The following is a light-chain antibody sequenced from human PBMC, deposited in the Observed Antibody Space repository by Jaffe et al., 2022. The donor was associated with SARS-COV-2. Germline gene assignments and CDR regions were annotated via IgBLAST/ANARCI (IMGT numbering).Light chain of an antibody. V-gene: IGLV2-14*01. CDR1: SSDIGSYKY. Sequence: QSALTQPASVSGSLGQWITITCTGTSSDIGSYKYVSWYQQDPGKVPKLMIYEVSNRPSGVSNRFSGSKSGNTASLTISGLQAEDEAHYYCSSFAGRSWVFGGGTKLTVL. J-gene: IGLJ3*02. CDR3: SSFAGRSWV. CDR2: EVS.